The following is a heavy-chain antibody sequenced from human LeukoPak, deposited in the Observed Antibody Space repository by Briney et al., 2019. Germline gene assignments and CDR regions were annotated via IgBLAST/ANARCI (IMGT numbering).Heavy chain of an antibody. D-gene: IGHD3-10*01. J-gene: IGHJ5*02. Sequence: GGSLRLSCAASGFTFSTYSMNWVRQAPGKGLEWVSFISGGGSYIYYAESVKGRFTISTDNAKNSLYLQMNSLRAEDTAIYYCARDRVASGRFGEVASWGQGTLVTVSS. CDR1: GFTFSTYS. CDR2: ISGGGSYI. V-gene: IGHV3-21*01. CDR3: ARDRVASGRFGEVAS.